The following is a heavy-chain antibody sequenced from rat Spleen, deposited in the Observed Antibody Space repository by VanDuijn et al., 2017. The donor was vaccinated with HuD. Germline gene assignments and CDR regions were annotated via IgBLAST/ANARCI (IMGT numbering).Heavy chain of an antibody. CDR3: AKRDYDGYARLRYWYFDF. CDR1: GFTFSRYW. D-gene: IGHD1-12*03. V-gene: IGHV5-58*01. Sequence: EVQLVETGGGFVQPGRSLKLSCVGSGFTFSRYWMYWIRQAPGKGLECVSSINADGGSTYYPESVKGRFTISRDNAENTVYLQMNSLRSEDTATYYCAKRDYDGYARLRYWYFDFWGPGTMVTVSS. J-gene: IGHJ1*01. CDR2: INADGGST.